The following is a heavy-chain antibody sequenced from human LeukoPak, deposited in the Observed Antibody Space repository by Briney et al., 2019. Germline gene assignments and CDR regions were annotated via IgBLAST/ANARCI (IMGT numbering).Heavy chain of an antibody. V-gene: IGHV4-31*03. Sequence: SSETLSLTCTVSGGSISSGGYSWNWIRQQPGKGLEWIGNIYNSGSTYYNPSLKSRVSISVDTSKNHFSLKLTSVTAADTAVYYCARGRSGYRFDYWGQGTLVTVSS. CDR3: ARGRSGYRFDY. D-gene: IGHD3-3*01. CDR2: IYNSGST. CDR1: GGSISSGGYS. J-gene: IGHJ4*02.